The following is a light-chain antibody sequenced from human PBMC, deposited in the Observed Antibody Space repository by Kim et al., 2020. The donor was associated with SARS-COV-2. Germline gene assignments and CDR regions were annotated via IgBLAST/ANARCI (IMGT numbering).Light chain of an antibody. CDR2: AAS. CDR1: QSISSY. Sequence: DIQMTQSQSSLSASVGDRVTITCRASQSISSYLNWYQQKPGKAPKLLLYAASSLQSGVPSRFSGSGSGTDFTLTISSLQPEDFATYSCKPSHRTPPTYGQGTKVGIK. V-gene: IGKV1-39*01. J-gene: IGKJ1*01. CDR3: KPSHRTPPT.